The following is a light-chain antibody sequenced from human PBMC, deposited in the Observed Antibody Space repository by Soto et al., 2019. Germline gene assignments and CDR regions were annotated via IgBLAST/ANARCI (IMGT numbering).Light chain of an antibody. CDR1: QSVSSY. J-gene: IGKJ4*01. Sequence: EIVLTQSPATLSLSPGERSTLSGRASQSVSSYLAWHQQKPGQSPSLLIYDASNRATGIPARFSGSGSGTDFTLTISSLEPEDFAVYYCQQRSNWLTFGGGTKVEIK. V-gene: IGKV3-11*01. CDR3: QQRSNWLT. CDR2: DAS.